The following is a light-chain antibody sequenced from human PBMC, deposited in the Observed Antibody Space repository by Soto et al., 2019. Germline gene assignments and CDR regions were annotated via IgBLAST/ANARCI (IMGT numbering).Light chain of an antibody. Sequence: QSVLTQPPSVSWAPGQRGTISCTGSNSNIGAGYDVNWYQHFPGTAPKLLIYVNTNRPSGVPDRFSGSKSGSSTSLAITGLQSEDEDDYYCQSYDSSLIGLIFGLGTKVTVL. CDR2: VNT. V-gene: IGLV1-40*01. CDR1: NSNIGAGYD. J-gene: IGLJ2*01. CDR3: QSYDSSLIGLI.